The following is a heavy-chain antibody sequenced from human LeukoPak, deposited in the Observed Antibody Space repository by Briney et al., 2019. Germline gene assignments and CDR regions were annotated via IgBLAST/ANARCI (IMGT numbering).Heavy chain of an antibody. CDR3: ARHTWSSGWTDY. CDR1: GYSLSSGYY. J-gene: IGHJ4*02. V-gene: IGHV4-38-2*01. Sequence: SETLSLTCAVSGYSLSSGYYWGWIRQPPGKGLEWIGSIYHSGSTYYNPSLKGRVTISVDTSKNQFSLKLSSVTAADTAVYYCARHTWSSGWTDYWGQGTLVTVSS. CDR2: IYHSGST. D-gene: IGHD6-19*01.